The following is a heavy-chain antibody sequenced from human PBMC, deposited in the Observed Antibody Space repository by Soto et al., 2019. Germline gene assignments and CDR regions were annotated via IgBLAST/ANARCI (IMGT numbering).Heavy chain of an antibody. CDR2: ISGSGDYT. CDR3: AADLITMVRGVINYYYYGMDV. D-gene: IGHD3-10*01. CDR1: GFTFSSYA. Sequence: GGSLRLSCAASGFTFSSYAMTWVRQAPGKGLEWVSAISGSGDYTYYADFVKGRFTISRDNSKNSLYLQMSSLRSEDTAVYHFAADLITMVRGVINYYYYGMDVWGQGTTVTVSS. V-gene: IGHV3-23*01. J-gene: IGHJ6*02.